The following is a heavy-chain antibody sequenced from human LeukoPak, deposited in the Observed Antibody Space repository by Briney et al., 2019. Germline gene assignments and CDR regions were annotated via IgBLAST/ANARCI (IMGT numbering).Heavy chain of an antibody. J-gene: IGHJ4*02. V-gene: IGHV4-39*07. CDR1: GGSISSSYY. D-gene: IGHD5-24*01. CDR3: AKGGSWLQPFDY. Sequence: SETLSLTCTVSGGSISSSYYWGWIRQPPGKGLEWIGSIYYSGTTYYNPSLKSRVTISVDTSKNQFSLNLTSVTAADTAVYYCAKGGSWLQPFDYWGQGTLVTVSS. CDR2: IYYSGTT.